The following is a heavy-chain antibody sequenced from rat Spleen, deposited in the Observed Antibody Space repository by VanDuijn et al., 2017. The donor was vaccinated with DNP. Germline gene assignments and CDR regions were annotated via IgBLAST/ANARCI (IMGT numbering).Heavy chain of an antibody. CDR1: GFTFGYYY. CDR2: ISTGGGDT. CDR3: ATHMYSRHYYFSTFDY. V-gene: IGHV5-25*01. D-gene: IGHD1-6*01. Sequence: EVQLVESGGGLVQPGRSLKLSCAASGFTFGYYYMAWVRQAPTKGLEWVASISTGGGDTYYGDSVKGRFTISRDNVKSTLYLQMDSLRFEDTATYYCATHMYSRHYYFSTFDYWGQGVVVTVSS. J-gene: IGHJ2*01.